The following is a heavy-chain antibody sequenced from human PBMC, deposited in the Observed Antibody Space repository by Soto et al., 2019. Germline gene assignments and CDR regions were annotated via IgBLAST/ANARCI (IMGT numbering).Heavy chain of an antibody. J-gene: IGHJ6*02. CDR3: AKDRDGAAAGPTKFYGMDV. Sequence: GGSLRLSCAASGFTFSSYAMSWVLQAPGKGLEWVSVISGSGDSTYYADSVRGRFTISRDNSKNTLYLQKNSLRAEDTAVYYCAKDRDGAAAGPTKFYGMDVWGQGTTVTVSS. CDR2: ISGSGDST. D-gene: IGHD6-13*01. V-gene: IGHV3-23*01. CDR1: GFTFSSYA.